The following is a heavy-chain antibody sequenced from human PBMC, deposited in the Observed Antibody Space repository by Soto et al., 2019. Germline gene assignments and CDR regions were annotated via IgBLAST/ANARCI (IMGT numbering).Heavy chain of an antibody. D-gene: IGHD4-4*01. V-gene: IGHV3-7*01. CDR2: IKTDGSDK. J-gene: IGHJ5*02. CDR3: ARDPTVGDYST. CDR1: GFNFASSW. Sequence: DVQLVESGGGLVPPGGSLRLSCAASGFNFASSWMSWVRQAPGKGPEWVANIKTDGSDKVYVDSVRGRFTISRDNAKSSLYLQMNSLRAEDTAIYYCARDPTVGDYSTWGQGTLVTVSS.